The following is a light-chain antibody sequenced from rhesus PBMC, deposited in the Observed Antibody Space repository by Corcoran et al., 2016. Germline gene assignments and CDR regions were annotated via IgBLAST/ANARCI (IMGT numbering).Light chain of an antibody. CDR2: EVS. Sequence: DIVMTQTPLSLPVTPGEPASISCSSSQSLLDSEDGNTYLDWYLQKPGQSPQLLIYEVSNRASGVPDRFSGSGSDTDFTLKISRVEAEDVGVYYCMQALEFPYSFGQGTKVEIK. J-gene: IGKJ2*01. V-gene: IGKV2-104*02. CDR1: QSLLDSEDGNTY. CDR3: MQALEFPYS.